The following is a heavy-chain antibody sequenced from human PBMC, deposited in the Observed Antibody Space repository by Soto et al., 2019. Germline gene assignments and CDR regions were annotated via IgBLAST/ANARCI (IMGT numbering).Heavy chain of an antibody. J-gene: IGHJ6*02. CDR3: ATRGIAAAGYSPNYYYYGMDV. CDR2: FDPEDGET. D-gene: IGHD6-13*01. CDR1: GYTLTELY. V-gene: IGHV1-24*01. Sequence: ASVKVSCKVSGYTLTELYMHWVRQAPGKGLEWMGGFDPEDGETIYAQKFQGRVTMTEDTSTDTAYMELSSLRSEDTAVYYCATRGIAAAGYSPNYYYYGMDVWGQGTTVTVSS.